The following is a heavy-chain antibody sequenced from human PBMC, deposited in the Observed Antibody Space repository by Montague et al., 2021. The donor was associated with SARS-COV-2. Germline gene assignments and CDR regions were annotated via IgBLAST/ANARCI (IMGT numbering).Heavy chain of an antibody. CDR2: IYFTGKT. V-gene: IGHV4-39*02. CDR1: GDSISRSHYF. CDR3: ARWGLNNAFDI. J-gene: IGHJ3*02. Sequence: SETLSLTCSVSGDSISRSHYFWAWIRQPPGMGLEWIGNIYFTGKTYYHPSLKSRVTISIDTSKNHVSLRLSSVTAADSAVFYCARWGLNNAFDIWGLGTMITISS. D-gene: IGHD1/OR15-1a*01.